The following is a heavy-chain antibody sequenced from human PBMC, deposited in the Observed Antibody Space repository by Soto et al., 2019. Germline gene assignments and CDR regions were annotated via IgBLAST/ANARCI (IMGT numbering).Heavy chain of an antibody. V-gene: IGHV2-5*02. CDR1: GFSLNTSGVG. D-gene: IGHD4-17*01. J-gene: IGHJ4*02. Sequence: QITLKESGPPLVKPTQTLTLTCTFSGFSLNTSGVGVGWIRQPPGKALEWLALIYWDDDKRYSPSLKSRLTIXKXXSNNHVALTMTNMDPVDTGTYYCAHRPYGDYPLDYWGQGNLVTVSS. CDR3: AHRPYGDYPLDY. CDR2: IYWDDDK.